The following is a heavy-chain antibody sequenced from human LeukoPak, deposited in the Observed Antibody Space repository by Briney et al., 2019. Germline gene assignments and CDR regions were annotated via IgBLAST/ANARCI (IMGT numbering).Heavy chain of an antibody. CDR3: ARERYSSGWYYFDY. V-gene: IGHV3-74*01. D-gene: IGHD6-19*01. J-gene: IGHJ4*02. Sequence: GGSLRLSCAASGFTFSSYWMHWVRQAPGKGLVWVSRTNSDGSSTSYADSVKGRFTISRDNAKNTLYLQMNSLRAEDTAVYYCARERYSSGWYYFDYWGQGTLVTVSS. CDR1: GFTFSSYW. CDR2: TNSDGSST.